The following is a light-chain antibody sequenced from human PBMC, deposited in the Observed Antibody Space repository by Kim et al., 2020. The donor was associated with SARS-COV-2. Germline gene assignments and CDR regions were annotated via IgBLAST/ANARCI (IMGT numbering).Light chain of an antibody. J-gene: IGKJ1*01. CDR3: QQYNSYSLTWT. CDR2: DAS. CDR1: QSISSW. Sequence: DIQMTQSPSTLSASVGDRVTITCRASQSISSWLAWYQQKPGKAPKPLIYDASSLESGVPSRFSGSGSGTEFTLTISSLQPDDFATYYCQQYNSYSLTWTFGQGTKVEIK. V-gene: IGKV1-5*01.